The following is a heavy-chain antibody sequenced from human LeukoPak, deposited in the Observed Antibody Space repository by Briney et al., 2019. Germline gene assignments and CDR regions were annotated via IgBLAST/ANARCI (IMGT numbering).Heavy chain of an antibody. J-gene: IGHJ1*01. V-gene: IGHV3-30*02. CDR1: GFSFSSYG. Sequence: PGGSLRLSCAASGFSFSSYGMHWVRQAPGKGLEWVAFIQYDGSNKYYADSVKGRFTISRDNSKNTLYLQMNSLRAEDTAVYYCAKDRSGPAEHRGQGTLVTVSS. CDR3: AKDRSGPAEH. CDR2: IQYDGSNK.